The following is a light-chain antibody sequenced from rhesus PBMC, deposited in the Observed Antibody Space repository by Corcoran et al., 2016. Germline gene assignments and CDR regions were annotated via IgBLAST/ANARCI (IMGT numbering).Light chain of an antibody. V-gene: IGKV1-22*01. CDR1: QDISNW. Sequence: DIQMTQSPSSLSASVGDTVTITCRASQDISNWLAWYQQTPGKAPKVLIYKASRVQSGVPSRFSGGGSVTDFTLTITSLQADDFATYYCQQYNRRPPTFGQGTKVEIK. CDR2: KAS. J-gene: IGKJ1*01. CDR3: QQYNRRPPT.